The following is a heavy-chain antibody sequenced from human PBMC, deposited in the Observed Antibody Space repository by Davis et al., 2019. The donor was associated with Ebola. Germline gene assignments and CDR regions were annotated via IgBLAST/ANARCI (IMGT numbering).Heavy chain of an antibody. CDR3: AAYDSTFRNY. V-gene: IGHV3-43D*03. Sequence: GGSLRLSCAASGFSFGAYAMHWVRHAPGKGLEWVSLFSWDGRSTAYAESVRGRFSISRDNSKKFLYLQMNSLRAEDTALYYCAAYDSTFRNYWGQGTLVTVSS. D-gene: IGHD3-22*01. J-gene: IGHJ4*02. CDR1: GFSFGAYA. CDR2: FSWDGRST.